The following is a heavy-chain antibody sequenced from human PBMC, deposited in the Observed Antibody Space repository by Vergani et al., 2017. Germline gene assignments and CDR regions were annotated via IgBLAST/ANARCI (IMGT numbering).Heavy chain of an antibody. J-gene: IGHJ4*02. V-gene: IGHV3-23*01. CDR1: GFTFSSYA. D-gene: IGHD3-3*01. Sequence: EVQLLESGGGLVQPGGSLRLSCAASGFTFSSYAMSWVRQAPGKGLEWVSAISGSGGSTYYADSVKGRFTIARDKSKKPLYLQMTSLRAEDTAVYYCAKGSDVGVVIPLFGGQGTLVTVSS. CDR2: ISGSGGST. CDR3: AKGSDVGVVIPLF.